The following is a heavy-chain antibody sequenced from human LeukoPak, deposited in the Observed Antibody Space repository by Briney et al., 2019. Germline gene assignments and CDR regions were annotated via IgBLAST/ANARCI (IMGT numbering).Heavy chain of an antibody. CDR3: AKATPTMIVVVTGNDY. D-gene: IGHD3-22*01. CDR2: ISGSGGST. J-gene: IGHJ4*02. V-gene: IGHV3-23*01. Sequence: GGSLRLSCAVSGFTFSSYAMSWVRQAPGKGLEWVSAISGSGGSTYYADSVKGRFTISRDNSKNTLYLKMNSRRAEDTAVYYCAKATPTMIVVVTGNDYWGQGTLVTVSS. CDR1: GFTFSSYA.